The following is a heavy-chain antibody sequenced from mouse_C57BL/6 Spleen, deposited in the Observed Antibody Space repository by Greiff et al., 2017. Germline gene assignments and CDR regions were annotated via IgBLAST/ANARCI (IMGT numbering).Heavy chain of an antibody. CDR3: AKEYDYLFAY. D-gene: IGHD2-4*01. Sequence: EVQLQQSGPELVKPGASVKMSCKASGYTFTDYNMHWVKQSHGKSLEWIGYINPNNGGTSYNQKFKGTATLTVNKSSSTAYMELRSLTSEDSAVYYCAKEYDYLFAYWGQGTLVTVSA. J-gene: IGHJ3*01. V-gene: IGHV1-22*01. CDR1: GYTFTDYN. CDR2: INPNNGGT.